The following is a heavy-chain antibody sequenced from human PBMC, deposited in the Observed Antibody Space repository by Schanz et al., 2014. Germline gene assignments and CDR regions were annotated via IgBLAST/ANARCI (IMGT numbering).Heavy chain of an antibody. D-gene: IGHD6-6*01. V-gene: IGHV3-33*01. J-gene: IGHJ6*02. Sequence: QVQLVESGGGVVRPGRSLRLSCAASGFTFSFSGMQWVRQAPGKGLEWVAFIRSDGSNENYADSVRGRFTISRDNSKNTLYLEMTSLRAEDTAVYYCARDYSSSMDVWGQGTTVTVSS. CDR2: IRSDGSNE. CDR1: GFTFSFSG. CDR3: ARDYSSSMDV.